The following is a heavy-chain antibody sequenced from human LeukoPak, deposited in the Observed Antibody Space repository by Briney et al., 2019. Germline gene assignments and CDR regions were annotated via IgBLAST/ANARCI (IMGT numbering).Heavy chain of an antibody. Sequence: TGGSLRLSCAASGFTFSSYEMNWVRQAPGKGLKRVSYISSSGSTIYYADSVKGRFTISRDNAKNSLYLQMNSLRAEDTAVYYCARDRNDYYGMDVWGQGTTVTVSS. CDR2: ISSSGSTI. D-gene: IGHD2-8*01. J-gene: IGHJ6*02. V-gene: IGHV3-48*03. CDR1: GFTFSSYE. CDR3: ARDRNDYYGMDV.